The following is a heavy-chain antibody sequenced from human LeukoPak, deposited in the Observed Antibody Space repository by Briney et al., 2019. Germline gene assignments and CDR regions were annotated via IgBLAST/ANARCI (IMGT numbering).Heavy chain of an antibody. D-gene: IGHD4-17*01. CDR1: GFPFSSYE. V-gene: IGHV3-48*03. CDR3: ARDSVGDLLDY. CDR2: IDSGGITI. Sequence: GGSLRLSCEGSGFPFSSYEMNWLRQAPGKGLEWVSHIDSGGITIYYADSVKGRFTISRDNAKNSIYLQMDSLRVEGTAIYYCARDSVGDLLDYWGQGTPVTVSS. J-gene: IGHJ4*02.